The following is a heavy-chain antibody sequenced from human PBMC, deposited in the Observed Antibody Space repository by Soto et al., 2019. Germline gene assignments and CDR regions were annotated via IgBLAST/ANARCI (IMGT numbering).Heavy chain of an antibody. Sequence: QLQLQESGPGLVKPSETLSLTCTVSGGSISSSSYYWGWIRQPPGKGLEWIGSIYYSRSTYYNPSLKSRVTISVDTSKNQFSLKLSSVTAADTAVYYCARRPYCTNGVCYRLDYGMDVWGQGTTVTVSS. CDR3: ARRPYCTNGVCYRLDYGMDV. CDR2: IYYSRST. CDR1: GGSISSSSYY. J-gene: IGHJ6*02. V-gene: IGHV4-39*01. D-gene: IGHD2-8*01.